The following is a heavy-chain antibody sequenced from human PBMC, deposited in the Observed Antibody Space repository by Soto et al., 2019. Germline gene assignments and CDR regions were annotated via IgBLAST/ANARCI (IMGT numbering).Heavy chain of an antibody. J-gene: IGHJ4*02. D-gene: IGHD3-9*01. CDR2: ISAYNGNT. Sequence: ASVKVSCKASGYTFTSYGISWVRQAPGQGLEWMGWISAYNGNTNYAQKLQGRVTMTTDTSTSTAYMELRSLRSDDTAVYYCARDIGEGYFDWLLYGRKNPFDYWGQGTLVTVSS. CDR1: GYTFTSYG. CDR3: ARDIGEGYFDWLLYGRKNPFDY. V-gene: IGHV1-18*01.